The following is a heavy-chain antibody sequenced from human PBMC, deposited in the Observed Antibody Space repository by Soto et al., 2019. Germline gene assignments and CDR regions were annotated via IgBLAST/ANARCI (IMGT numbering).Heavy chain of an antibody. CDR1: GGTFSSYT. V-gene: IGHV1-69*02. J-gene: IGHJ4*02. CDR3: ASSTTVVTPSGY. D-gene: IGHD4-17*01. Sequence: QVQLVQSGAEVKKPGSSVKVSCKASGGTFSSYTISWVRQAPGQGLEWMGRIIPILGIANYAQKFQGRVTITADKSTSTAYMELSSLRSEDTAVYYCASSTTVVTPSGYWGQGTLVTVSS. CDR2: IIPILGIA.